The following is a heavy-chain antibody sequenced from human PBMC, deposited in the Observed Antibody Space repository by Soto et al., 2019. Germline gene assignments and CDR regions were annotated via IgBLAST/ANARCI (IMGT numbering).Heavy chain of an antibody. CDR1: GFTFNSLS. Sequence: QVQLVESGGGMAQAGTSLRLSCTGSGFTFNSLSLHWVRQGPDKGLEWVAVVSFDGKVTYYADSVKGRFTVSRDISKNTIYLQANSLRPEDTAVYYCAREPYNDSQYFEYWGQGTPVTVSS. CDR3: AREPYNDSQYFEY. V-gene: IGHV3-30*04. J-gene: IGHJ4*02. D-gene: IGHD3-10*01. CDR2: VSFDGKVT.